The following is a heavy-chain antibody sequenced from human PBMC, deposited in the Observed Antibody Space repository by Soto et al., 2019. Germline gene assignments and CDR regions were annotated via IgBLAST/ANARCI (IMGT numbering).Heavy chain of an antibody. CDR3: ARSIGYSGYDIDY. V-gene: IGHV1-69*13. CDR2: IIPIFGTA. Sequence: SVKVSCKASGGTFSSYAISWVRQAPGQGLEWMGGIIPIFGTANYAQKFQGRVTITADESTSTAYMELSSLRSEDTAVYYCARSIGYSGYDIDYWGQGTLVTVSS. J-gene: IGHJ4*02. CDR1: GGTFSSYA. D-gene: IGHD5-12*01.